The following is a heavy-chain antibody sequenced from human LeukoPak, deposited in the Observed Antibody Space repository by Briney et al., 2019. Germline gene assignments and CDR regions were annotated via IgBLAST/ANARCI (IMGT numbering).Heavy chain of an antibody. D-gene: IGHD2-15*01. CDR1: GFTFSSYA. CDR3: AKGLGYCSGGSCNWFDP. J-gene: IGHJ5*02. Sequence: GGSLRLSCAASGFTFSSYAMSWVRQAPGKGLEWVSAISGSGGSTYYADSVKGRFTISRDNSKNTLYLQMNSLRAEDTAVYYCAKGLGYCSGGSCNWFDPWGQGTLVTVSS. V-gene: IGHV3-23*01. CDR2: ISGSGGST.